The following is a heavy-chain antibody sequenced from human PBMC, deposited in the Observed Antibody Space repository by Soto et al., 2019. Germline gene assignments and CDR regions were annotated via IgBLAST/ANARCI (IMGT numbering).Heavy chain of an antibody. Sequence: GGSLRLSCAASGFTFSSYGMHWVRQAPGKGLEWVAVIWYDGSNKYYADSVKGRFTISRDNSKNTLYLQMNSLRAEDTAVYYCARLNGYCVRGSCHGHYAMDVWGQGTTVTVSS. CDR3: ARLNGYCVRGSCHGHYAMDV. V-gene: IGHV3-33*01. D-gene: IGHD2-15*01. CDR2: IWYDGSNK. CDR1: GFTFSSYG. J-gene: IGHJ6*02.